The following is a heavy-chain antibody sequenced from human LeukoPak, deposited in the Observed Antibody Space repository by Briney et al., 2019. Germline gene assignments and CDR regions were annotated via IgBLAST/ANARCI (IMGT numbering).Heavy chain of an antibody. D-gene: IGHD2-2*01. Sequence: GGSLRLSCAASGFIFSSYALSWVRQAPGKGLEWVSTISGSGDSTYYADSVKGRFTISRDSSKNTLSLQMHSLRAEDTAVYYCAKDGGEAKYCSSTSCLFYFDYWGQGTLVTVSS. CDR1: GFIFSSYA. V-gene: IGHV3-23*01. CDR3: AKDGGEAKYCSSTSCLFYFDY. CDR2: ISGSGDST. J-gene: IGHJ4*02.